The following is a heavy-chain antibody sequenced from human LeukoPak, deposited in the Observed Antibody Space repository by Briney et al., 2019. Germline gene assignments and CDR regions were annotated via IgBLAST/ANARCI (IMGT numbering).Heavy chain of an antibody. D-gene: IGHD3-22*01. CDR2: IYYSGST. J-gene: IGHJ3*02. CDR1: GGSISSYY. V-gene: IGHV4-59*01. Sequence: SETLSLTCTVSGGSISSYYWSWIRQPPGKGLEWIGYIYYSGSTNYNPSLKSRVTISVDTSKNQFSLKLSSVTAADTAVYYCARRANSGFDAFDIWGQGTMVTVSS. CDR3: ARRANSGFDAFDI.